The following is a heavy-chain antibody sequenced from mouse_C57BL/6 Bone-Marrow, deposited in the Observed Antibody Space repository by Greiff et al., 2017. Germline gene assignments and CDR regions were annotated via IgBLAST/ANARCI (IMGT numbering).Heavy chain of an antibody. CDR1: GYAFTNYL. CDR3: ARRYYGSIPYAMDY. Sequence: ESGAELVRPGTSVKVSCKASGYAFTNYLIEWVKQRPGQGLEWIGVINPGSGGTNYNEKFKGKATLTADKSSSTAYMQLSSLTSEDSAVYFCARRYYGSIPYAMDYWGQGTSVTGSS. CDR2: INPGSGGT. D-gene: IGHD1-1*01. J-gene: IGHJ4*01. V-gene: IGHV1-54*01.